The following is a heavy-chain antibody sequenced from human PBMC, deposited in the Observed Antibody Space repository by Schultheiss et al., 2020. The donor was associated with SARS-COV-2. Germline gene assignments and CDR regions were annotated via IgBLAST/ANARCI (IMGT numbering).Heavy chain of an antibody. CDR2: IMPLFGES. J-gene: IGHJ3*02. V-gene: IGHV1-69*06. CDR3: ASRQEYDILTGGDAFDI. Sequence: SVKVSCKISGGTLFSYAISWVRQAPGQGLEWLGEIMPLFGESNYAQKFQGRVTITANKSTSSAYMELRSLTSEDTAVYFCASRQEYDILTGGDAFDIWGQGTMVTVSS. CDR1: GGTLFSYA. D-gene: IGHD3-9*01.